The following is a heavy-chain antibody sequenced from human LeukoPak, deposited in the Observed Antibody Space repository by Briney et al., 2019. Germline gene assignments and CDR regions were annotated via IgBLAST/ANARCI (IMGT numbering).Heavy chain of an antibody. CDR1: GGSISSYY. Sequence: SETLSLTCTVSGGSISSYYWSWIRQPPGMGLEWIGYIYYSGSTNYNPSLKSRVTISVDTSKNQFSLKLSSVTAADTAVYYCARQRDTAMVYFDYWGQGTLVTVSS. CDR3: ARQRDTAMVYFDY. V-gene: IGHV4-59*01. J-gene: IGHJ4*02. CDR2: IYYSGST. D-gene: IGHD5-18*01.